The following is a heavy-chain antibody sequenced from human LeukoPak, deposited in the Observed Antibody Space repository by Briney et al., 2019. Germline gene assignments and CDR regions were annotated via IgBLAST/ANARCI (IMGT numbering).Heavy chain of an antibody. CDR1: GYTFTSYG. D-gene: IGHD2-2*01. J-gene: IGHJ3*02. V-gene: IGHV1-18*01. CDR3: ASETAAHSYAFDI. Sequence: EASVKVSCKASGYTFTSYGISCVRQAPGQGLEWMGWISAYNGNTNYAQKLQGRVTMTTDTSTSTAYMELRSLRSDDTAVYYCASETAAHSYAFDIWGQGTMVTVSS. CDR2: ISAYNGNT.